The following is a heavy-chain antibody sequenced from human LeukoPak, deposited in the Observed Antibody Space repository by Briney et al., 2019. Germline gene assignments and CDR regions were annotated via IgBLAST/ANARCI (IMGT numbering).Heavy chain of an antibody. J-gene: IGHJ4*02. V-gene: IGHV1-18*01. CDR1: GYTFTSYG. Sequence: GASVKVSCKASGYTFTSYGISWVRQAPGQGLEWMGWISAYNGNTNYAQKLQGRVTMTTDTSTSTAYMELRSLRSDDTAVYYCARELKLSSSWYGFGDYWGQGTLVTVSS. D-gene: IGHD6-13*01. CDR3: ARELKLSSSWYGFGDY. CDR2: ISAYNGNT.